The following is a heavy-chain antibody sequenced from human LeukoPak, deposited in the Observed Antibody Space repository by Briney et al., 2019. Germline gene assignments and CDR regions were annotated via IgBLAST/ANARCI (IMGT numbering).Heavy chain of an antibody. V-gene: IGHV3-30*18. CDR2: ISYDGSNE. D-gene: IGHD3-10*01. J-gene: IGHJ4*02. CDR1: GFTFSSYG. CDR3: AKVLNVLSITLVRELDY. Sequence: GGSLRLSCAASGFTFSSYGMHWVRQAPGKGLEWVALISYDGSNEYYADSVKGRFAISRDNSKNTLYLQVNSLRTEDTGVYYCAKVLNVLSITLVRELDYWGQGTLVTVSS.